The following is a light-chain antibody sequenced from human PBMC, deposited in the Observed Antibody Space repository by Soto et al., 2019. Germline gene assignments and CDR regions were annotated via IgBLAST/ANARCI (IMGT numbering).Light chain of an antibody. CDR3: QQYGSSPFN. J-gene: IGKJ3*01. CDR2: GAS. CDR1: QSVTSNS. Sequence: EIVLTQSPGTLSLSPGERATLSCRASQSVTSNSLGWYQQKPGQAPRLLIYGASSRATGIPGRFSGSGSGTDFTLTISRLEPEDFAVYYCQQYGSSPFNFGPGTKVDIK. V-gene: IGKV3-20*01.